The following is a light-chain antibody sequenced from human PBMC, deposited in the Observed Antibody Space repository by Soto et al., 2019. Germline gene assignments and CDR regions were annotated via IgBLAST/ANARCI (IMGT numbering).Light chain of an antibody. CDR1: QTISSW. CDR3: QQYNSYSPT. V-gene: IGKV1-5*03. J-gene: IGKJ1*01. Sequence: DIQMTQSPSTLSGSVGDRVTITCRASQTISSWLAWYQQKPGKAPKLLIYKASTLKSGVPSRFSGSGSGTEFTLTISSLQPDDFATDYCQQYNSYSPTFGQGTKVDIK. CDR2: KAS.